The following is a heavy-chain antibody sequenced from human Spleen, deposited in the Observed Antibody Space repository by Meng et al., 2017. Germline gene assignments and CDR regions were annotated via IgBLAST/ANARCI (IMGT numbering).Heavy chain of an antibody. Sequence: PSATSSLTAFGSAVPIVAYYWMRLLQPHGQGLWWVGEINHSATTNDYPSPKSRATTAVDSTKKQFSLKMRSVSAAETAVYYWAREHYEGTSGYDSWGQGTLVTVSS. CDR2: INHSATT. D-gene: IGHD2-8*01. CDR1: AVPIVAYY. V-gene: IGHV4-34*04. J-gene: IGHJ4*02. CDR3: AREHYEGTSGYDS.